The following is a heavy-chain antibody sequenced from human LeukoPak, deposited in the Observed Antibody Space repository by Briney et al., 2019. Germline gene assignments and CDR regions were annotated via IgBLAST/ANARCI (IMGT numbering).Heavy chain of an antibody. V-gene: IGHV3-53*01. D-gene: IGHD2/OR15-2a*01. Sequence: GGSLRLSCAASGFTVSSNYMSWVRQAPGKGLEWVSVIFSGGNTYYADSVKGRFTISKDNSKNTLSLQMNSLRVEDTAVYYCAKGRDFLDYWGQGTLVTVSS. CDR2: IFSGGNT. CDR3: AKGRDFLDY. J-gene: IGHJ4*02. CDR1: GFTVSSNY.